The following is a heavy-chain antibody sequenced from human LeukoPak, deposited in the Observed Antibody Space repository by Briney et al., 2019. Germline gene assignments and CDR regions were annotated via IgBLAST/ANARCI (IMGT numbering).Heavy chain of an antibody. CDR2: ISGSAAGT. J-gene: IGHJ6*01. Sequence: PGGSLGLSCAASGFTFRSYAMNWVRQAPGKGLEWVSVISGSAAGTHYADSVKGRFTISRDNSKNTLYLQMNSLGAEDTAVYYCAKEMSSNWYSNFYGMDVWGQGTTVTVSS. CDR1: GFTFRSYA. V-gene: IGHV3-23*01. CDR3: AKEMSSNWYSNFYGMDV. D-gene: IGHD6-13*01.